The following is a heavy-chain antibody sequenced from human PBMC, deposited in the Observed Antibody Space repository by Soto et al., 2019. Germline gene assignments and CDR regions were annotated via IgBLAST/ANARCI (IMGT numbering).Heavy chain of an antibody. V-gene: IGHV5-51*01. CDR1: GYSFTSYW. J-gene: IGHJ3*01. D-gene: IGHD6-6*01. CDR3: ASPVVIRGQLNAIDF. CDR2: IYPGDSDT. Sequence: GEALKISCKGSGYSFTSYWIGWVRQMPGKGLEWMGIIYPGDSDTRYSPSFQGQVTISADKSISTAYLQWSSLKASDTAMYYCASPVVIRGQLNAIDFWGQGIRVTVSS.